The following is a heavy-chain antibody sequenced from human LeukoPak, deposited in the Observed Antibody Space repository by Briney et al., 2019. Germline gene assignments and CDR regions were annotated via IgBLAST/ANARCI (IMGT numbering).Heavy chain of an antibody. D-gene: IGHD1-26*01. Sequence: PGGSLRLSCAASGFTFSSYSMNWVRQAPGKGLEWASSISSSGSYIYYADSVKGRFTISRDNAKNSLYLQMNSLRAEDTAVYYCARAQGSGSSAFDYWGQGTLVTVSS. V-gene: IGHV3-21*01. CDR2: ISSSGSYI. J-gene: IGHJ4*02. CDR3: ARAQGSGSSAFDY. CDR1: GFTFSSYS.